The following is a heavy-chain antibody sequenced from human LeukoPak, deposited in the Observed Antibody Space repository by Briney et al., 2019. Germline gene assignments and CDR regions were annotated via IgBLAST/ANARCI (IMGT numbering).Heavy chain of an antibody. D-gene: IGHD3-9*01. CDR3: AKDQSYHSNNWLSWYLDL. Sequence: GGSLRLSCAASGFTFDDYGMSWVRQAPGKGLEWVTFIHFDGGSKYSADSVKGRFTISRDNSKNTLYLQMNSLRAEDTAVYYCAKDQSYHSNNWLSWYLDLWGRGTLVTVSS. CDR1: GFTFDDYG. J-gene: IGHJ2*01. CDR2: IHFDGGSK. V-gene: IGHV3-30*02.